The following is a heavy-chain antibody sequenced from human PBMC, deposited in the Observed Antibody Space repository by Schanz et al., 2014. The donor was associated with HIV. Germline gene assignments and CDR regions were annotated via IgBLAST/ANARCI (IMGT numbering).Heavy chain of an antibody. D-gene: IGHD3-10*01. Sequence: QVQLVQSGADVKKPGASVKVSCKASGDTFTGDFMHWVRQAPGQGLEWMGWINPNSGGTNYAQKFQGRVTMTRDTSISTAYMELSRLRSDDTAVYYCARDGRLDYFGSGSYYNSNGMDVWGQGTTVTVSS. CDR2: INPNSGGT. V-gene: IGHV1-2*02. J-gene: IGHJ6*02. CDR1: GDTFTGDF. CDR3: ARDGRLDYFGSGSYYNSNGMDV.